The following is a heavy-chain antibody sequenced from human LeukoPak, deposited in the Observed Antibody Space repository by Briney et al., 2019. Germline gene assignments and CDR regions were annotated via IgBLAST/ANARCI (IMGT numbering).Heavy chain of an antibody. Sequence: SETLSLTCTVSGGSISSYYWNWIRQSAGRGLGWIGRFYTGGSTNYNPSLKSRVTMSVDTSKNQFSLKLTSVIAADTAVYYCARDALDSSGWFYHGMDVWGQGTTVTVSS. CDR3: ARDALDSSGWFYHGMDV. CDR1: GGSISSYY. CDR2: FYTGGST. V-gene: IGHV4-4*07. D-gene: IGHD6-19*01. J-gene: IGHJ6*02.